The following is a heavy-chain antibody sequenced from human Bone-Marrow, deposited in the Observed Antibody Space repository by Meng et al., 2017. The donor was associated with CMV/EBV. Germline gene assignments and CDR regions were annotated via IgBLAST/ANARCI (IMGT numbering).Heavy chain of an antibody. CDR1: GGSISSGDYY. CDR3: ARCQGTTVVTPCLWFDP. CDR2: IYYSGST. V-gene: IGHV4-30-4*08. Sequence: SETLSLTCTVSGGSISSGDYYWSWIRQPPGKGLEWIGYIYYSGSTYYNPSLKSRVTISVDTSKNQFSLKLSSVTAADTAVYYCARCQGTTVVTPCLWFDPWGQGPLVTVSS. J-gene: IGHJ5*02. D-gene: IGHD4-23*01.